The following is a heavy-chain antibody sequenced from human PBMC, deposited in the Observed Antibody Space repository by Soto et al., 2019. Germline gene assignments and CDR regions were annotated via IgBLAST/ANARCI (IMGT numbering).Heavy chain of an antibody. D-gene: IGHD2-2*01. Sequence: SETLSLTCAVSGGSISRGGYSWSWIRQPPGKGLEWIGYIYHSGSTYYNPSLKSRVTISVDRSKNQFSLKLSSVTAADTAVYYCARAICISTSCYAGLGNWFDPWGQGTLVTVSS. V-gene: IGHV4-30-2*01. CDR3: ARAICISTSCYAGLGNWFDP. J-gene: IGHJ5*02. CDR1: GGSISRGGYS. CDR2: IYHSGST.